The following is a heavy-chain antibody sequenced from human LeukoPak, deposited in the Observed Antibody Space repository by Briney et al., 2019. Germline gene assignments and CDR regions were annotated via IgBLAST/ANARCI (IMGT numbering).Heavy chain of an antibody. D-gene: IGHD1-26*01. CDR2: INPNGDST. Sequence: ASVKVSCKASGYTFTSYYIHWVRQAPGQGLEWMGVINPNGDSTSYAQKFQGRVTMTRDTSTSTVYMELSSLRSEDTAVHYCAKFMIRGATYYFDYWGQGTLVTVSS. V-gene: IGHV1-46*01. CDR3: AKFMIRGATYYFDY. J-gene: IGHJ4*02. CDR1: GYTFTSYY.